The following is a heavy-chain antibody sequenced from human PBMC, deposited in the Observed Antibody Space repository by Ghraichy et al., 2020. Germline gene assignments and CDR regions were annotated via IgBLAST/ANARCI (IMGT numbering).Heavy chain of an antibody. D-gene: IGHD3-22*01. CDR1: GGSFSGYY. J-gene: IGHJ4*02. Sequence: SETLSLTCAVYGGSFSGYYWSWIRQPPGKGLEWIGEINHSGSTNYNPSLKSRVTISVDTSKNQFSLKLSSVTAADTAVYYCARVGYYDSSGYYYVLDYWGQGILVTVSS. CDR3: ARVGYYDSSGYYYVLDY. V-gene: IGHV4-34*01. CDR2: INHSGST.